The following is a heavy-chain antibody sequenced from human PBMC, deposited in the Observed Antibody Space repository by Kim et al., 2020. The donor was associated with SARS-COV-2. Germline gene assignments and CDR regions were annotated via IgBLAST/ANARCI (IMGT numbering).Heavy chain of an antibody. V-gene: IGHV3-48*02. Sequence: GGSLRLSCAASGFTFSSYSMNWVRQAPGKGLEWVSYISSSSSTIYYADSVEGRFTISRNNAKNSLYLQMNSLRDEDTAVYYCARGGYCSATSCYIRGAFDYWGQGALVTVSS. CDR1: GFTFSSYS. D-gene: IGHD2-2*02. CDR2: ISSSSSTI. CDR3: ARGGYCSATSCYIRGAFDY. J-gene: IGHJ4*02.